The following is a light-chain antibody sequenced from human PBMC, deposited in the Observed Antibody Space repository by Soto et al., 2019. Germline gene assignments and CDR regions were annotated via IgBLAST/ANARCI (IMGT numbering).Light chain of an antibody. Sequence: EIVLTQSPGILSLSPGERATLSCRASQSVSSNYLAWYQQKPGQAPRLLIYGTSSRATGVPDRFSGSGSGTDFTLTISRLEPEDFAVYYCHQYNTSPWTFGQGTKVDIK. CDR1: QSVSSNY. V-gene: IGKV3-20*01. CDR2: GTS. CDR3: HQYNTSPWT. J-gene: IGKJ1*01.